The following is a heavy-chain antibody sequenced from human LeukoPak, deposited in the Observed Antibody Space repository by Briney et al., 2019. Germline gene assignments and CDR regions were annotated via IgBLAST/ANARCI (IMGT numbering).Heavy chain of an antibody. V-gene: IGHV3-74*01. J-gene: IGHJ4*02. Sequence: GGSLRLSCAASGFTFSSYWMHWVRQAPGKGLVWVSRINSDGSSTSYADSVKGRFTFSRDNAKNTLYLQMNSLRAEDTAVYYCARAFQVVTAKDYFDYWGQGTLVTVSS. CDR1: GFTFSSYW. CDR3: ARAFQVVTAKDYFDY. CDR2: INSDGSST. D-gene: IGHD2-21*02.